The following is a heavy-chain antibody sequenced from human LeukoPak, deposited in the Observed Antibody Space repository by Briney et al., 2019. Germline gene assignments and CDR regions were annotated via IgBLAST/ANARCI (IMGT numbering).Heavy chain of an antibody. Sequence: GGSLRLSCAASGFTFNTYNMNWVRQAPGKGLEWVAFIRYDGSNKYYADSVKGRFTISRDNSKNTLYLQMNSLRAEDTAVYYCAKVEVGEGDYWGQGTLVTVSS. V-gene: IGHV3-30*02. CDR1: GFTFNTYN. J-gene: IGHJ4*02. CDR2: IRYDGSNK. D-gene: IGHD1-26*01. CDR3: AKVEVGEGDY.